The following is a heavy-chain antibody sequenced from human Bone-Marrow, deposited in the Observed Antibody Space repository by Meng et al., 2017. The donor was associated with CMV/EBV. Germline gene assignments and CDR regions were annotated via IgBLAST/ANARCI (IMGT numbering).Heavy chain of an antibody. V-gene: IGHV3-30*02. CDR2: IRYDGSNK. J-gene: IGHJ4*02. CDR1: GFTFSSYG. CDR3: AKDRAANFDY. D-gene: IGHD2-15*01. Sequence: QVQLVGAWGCVVQPGRSLRLSFAASGFTFSSYGMHWVRQAPGKGLEWVAFIRYDGSNKYYADSVKGRFTISRDNSKNTLYLQMNSLRAEDTAVYYCAKDRAANFDYWGQGTLVTASS.